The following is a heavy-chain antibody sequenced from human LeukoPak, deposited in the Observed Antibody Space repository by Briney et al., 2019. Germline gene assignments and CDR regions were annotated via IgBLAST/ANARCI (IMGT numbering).Heavy chain of an antibody. CDR1: GYTFTSYG. J-gene: IGHJ3*02. V-gene: IGHV1-18*01. Sequence: GASVKVSCKASGYTFTSYGISWVRQAPGQGLEWMGWISAYNGNTNYAQKLQGRATMTTDTSTSTAYMELRSLRSDDTAVYYCARDAYYDSSGYYYGDAFDIWGQGTMVTVSS. D-gene: IGHD3-22*01. CDR3: ARDAYYDSSGYYYGDAFDI. CDR2: ISAYNGNT.